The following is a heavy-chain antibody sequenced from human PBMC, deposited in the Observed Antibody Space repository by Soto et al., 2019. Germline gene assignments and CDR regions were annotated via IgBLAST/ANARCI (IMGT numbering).Heavy chain of an antibody. D-gene: IGHD1-1*01. CDR3: ARGSQLERDALDI. J-gene: IGHJ3*02. CDR1: GVSINSGGYY. V-gene: IGHV4-31*03. Sequence: QVQLQESGPGLVKPSQTLSLTCSVSGVSINSGGYYWSWIRHHPGKGLEWIGYIYYTGHTFYNASLKSRVARSLDTSKNQFSRKLSSVTAADTAVYYCARGSQLERDALDIWGQGTMVTVSS. CDR2: IYYTGHT.